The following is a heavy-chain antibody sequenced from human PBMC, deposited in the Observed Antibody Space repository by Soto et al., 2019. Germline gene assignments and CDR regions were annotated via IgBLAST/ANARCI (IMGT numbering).Heavy chain of an antibody. CDR3: ARLRASSGSDSYYYYYYGMDV. CDR2: ISSGGSTI. CDR1: GFTFSSYE. J-gene: IGHJ6*02. V-gene: IGHV3-48*03. D-gene: IGHD6-19*01. Sequence: PGGSLRLSCAASGFTFSSYEMNWVRQAPGKGLEWVSYISSGGSTIYYADSVKGRFTISRDNAKNSLYLQMNSLRAEDTAVYYCARLRASSGSDSYYYYYYGMDVWGQGTTVTV.